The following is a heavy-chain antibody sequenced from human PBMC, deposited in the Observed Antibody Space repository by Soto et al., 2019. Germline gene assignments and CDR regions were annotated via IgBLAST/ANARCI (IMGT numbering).Heavy chain of an antibody. D-gene: IGHD3-10*01. CDR3: ARERYYDGSGIDY. Sequence: EVQLVESGGGLVQPGGSLRLSCAASGFTVSNNYMSWVRQAPGKGLEWVSVIYSGGSTYYADSVKGRFTISRDNSKNTMYLQMNSVSGGGTAVYYCARERYYDGSGIDYWGQGTLVTVSS. CDR2: IYSGGST. V-gene: IGHV3-66*01. CDR1: GFTVSNNY. J-gene: IGHJ4*02.